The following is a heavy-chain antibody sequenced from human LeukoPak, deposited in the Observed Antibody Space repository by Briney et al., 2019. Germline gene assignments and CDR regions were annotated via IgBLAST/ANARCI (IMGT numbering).Heavy chain of an antibody. CDR1: GGSISSGSYC. V-gene: IGHV4-61*09. D-gene: IGHD3-9*01. CDR2: IHTSGNT. CDR3: ARGLADIRYFDWLSEYYFDF. J-gene: IGHJ4*02. Sequence: SETLSLTCTVSGGSISSGSYCWSWIRQPAGKGLEWIGHIHTSGNTNYNPSLKSRVTISVDTSKNQFSLKLSSVTAAETAVYYCARGLADIRYFDWLSEYYFDFWGQGTLVTVSS.